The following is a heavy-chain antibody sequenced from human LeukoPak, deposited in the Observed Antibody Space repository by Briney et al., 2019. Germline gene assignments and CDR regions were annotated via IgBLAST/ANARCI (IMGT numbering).Heavy chain of an antibody. CDR1: GFSFRSYG. CDR3: AKVRGGYYYDSKPNYMDV. Sequence: GGSLRLSCAASGFSFRSYGMHWVRQAPGKGLEWVAVIWYDGSNKYYADSVKGRFTISRDNSKNTLYLQMNSLRAEDTAVYYCAKVRGGYYYDSKPNYMDVWGKGTTVTVSS. J-gene: IGHJ6*03. V-gene: IGHV3-33*06. CDR2: IWYDGSNK. D-gene: IGHD3-22*01.